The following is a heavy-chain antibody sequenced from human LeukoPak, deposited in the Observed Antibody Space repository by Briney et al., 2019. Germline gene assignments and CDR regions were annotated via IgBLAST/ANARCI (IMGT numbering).Heavy chain of an antibody. CDR1: GYSFTNYW. CDR2: IYPSDSDT. CDR3: ARRNDDYYFDY. D-gene: IGHD4-17*01. V-gene: IGHV5-51*01. J-gene: IGHJ4*02. Sequence: GESLQISAQCSGYSFTNYWIAWARHMPGKGREWMGNIYPSDSDTRYSPSFEGQLTFSADKSIRTAYLQWSRLKDSDTATYYCARRNDDYYFDYWGRGTLVTVSS.